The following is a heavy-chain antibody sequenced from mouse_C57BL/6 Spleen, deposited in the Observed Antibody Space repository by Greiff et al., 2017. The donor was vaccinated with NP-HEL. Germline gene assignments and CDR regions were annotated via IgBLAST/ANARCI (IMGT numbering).Heavy chain of an antibody. CDR1: GYSFTGYY. V-gene: IGHV1-42*01. Sequence: VHVKQSGPELVKPGASVKISCKASGYSFTGYYMNWVKQSPEKSLEWIGEINPSTGGTTYNQKFKAKATLTVDKSSSTAYMQLKSLTSEDSAVYYCARSEDWFAYWGQGTLVTVSA. CDR3: ARSEDWFAY. J-gene: IGHJ3*01. CDR2: INPSTGGT.